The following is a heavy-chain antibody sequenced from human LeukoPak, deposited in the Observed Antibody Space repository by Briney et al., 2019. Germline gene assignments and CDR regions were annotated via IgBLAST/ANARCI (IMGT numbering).Heavy chain of an antibody. D-gene: IGHD2-2*01. V-gene: IGHV1-69*01. J-gene: IGHJ4*02. Sequence: GSSVKVSCKASAGTFSSYAISWVRQAPGQGLEWMGGIIPIFGTANYAQKFQGRVTITADESTSTAYMELSSLRSEDTAVYYCARVESRYCSSTSCPEDYWGQGTLVTVSS. CDR2: IIPIFGTA. CDR1: AGTFSSYA. CDR3: ARVESRYCSSTSCPEDY.